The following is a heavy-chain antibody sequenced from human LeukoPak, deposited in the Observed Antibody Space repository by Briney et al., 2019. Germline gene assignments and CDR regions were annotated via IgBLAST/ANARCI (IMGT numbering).Heavy chain of an antibody. CDR1: GFSLSSYW. CDR2: IKQDGSEK. V-gene: IGHV3-7*01. D-gene: IGHD6-19*01. J-gene: IGHJ1*01. Sequence: GGSLRPSCAPSGFSLSSYWISWDSHAPGKGMGWVAKIKQDGSEKYYVDSVKGRFTNSRHNAKNSLYLEINSLRAQDTAVYYCAREVSVAVPVYGGQGTLVTVSS. CDR3: AREVSVAVPVY.